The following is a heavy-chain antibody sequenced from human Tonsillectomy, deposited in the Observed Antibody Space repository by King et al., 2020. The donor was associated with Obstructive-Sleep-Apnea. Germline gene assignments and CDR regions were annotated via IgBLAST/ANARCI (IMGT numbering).Heavy chain of an antibody. CDR1: GFIFDDYT. CDR3: ARGVRGVRGVIIDY. CDR2: ISWDGGSR. V-gene: IGHV3-43*01. Sequence: VQLVESGGVVVQPGGSLRLSCAVSGFIFDDYTMHWVRQAPGKGLEWVSLISWDGGSRYYADSVKGRFTISRDNSQNSLYLQANSLRTEDTALYYCARGVRGVRGVIIDYWGQGTLVTVSS. J-gene: IGHJ4*02. D-gene: IGHD3-10*01.